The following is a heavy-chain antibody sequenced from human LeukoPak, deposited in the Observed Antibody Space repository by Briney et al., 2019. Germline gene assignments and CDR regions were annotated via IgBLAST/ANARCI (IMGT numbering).Heavy chain of an antibody. CDR2: IYPGDSDV. CDR3: ARGHLYDYSTTSYYFDY. J-gene: IGHJ4*02. V-gene: IGHV5-51*01. Sequence: GESLKISCTGSGYIFSDYWIGWVRQMPGKGLEWMGIIYPGDSDVRYSPSFQGQVIMSADKSISTAYLQWSSLKASDTAMYYCARGHLYDYSTTSYYFDYWGQGTLVTVSS. D-gene: IGHD5-12*01. CDR1: GYIFSDYW.